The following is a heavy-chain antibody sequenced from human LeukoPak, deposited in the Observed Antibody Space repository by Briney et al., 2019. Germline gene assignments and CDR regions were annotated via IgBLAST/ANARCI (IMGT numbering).Heavy chain of an antibody. CDR3: ARDRIVGATSPGGY. J-gene: IGHJ4*02. CDR2: INWNGGST. D-gene: IGHD1-26*01. CDR1: GFTFDDYA. Sequence: GGSLRLSCAASGFTFDDYAMTWVRHAPGKGLEWVSGINWNGGSTGYADSVKGRFTISRDNAKNSLYLQMNSLRAEDTAFYYCARDRIVGATSPGGYGGQGTLVTVSS. V-gene: IGHV3-20*04.